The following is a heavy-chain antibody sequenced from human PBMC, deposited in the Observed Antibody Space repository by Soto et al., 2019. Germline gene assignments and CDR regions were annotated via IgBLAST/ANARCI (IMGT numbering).Heavy chain of an antibody. J-gene: IGHJ4*02. V-gene: IGHV5-51*01. CDR3: SRMGCGCDCYSALSLLFDY. CDR2: IYPGDSDT. CDR1: GYSFTSYW. D-gene: IGHD2-21*02. Sequence: GESLKISCKGSGYSFTSYWIGWVRQMPGKGMEWMGIIYPGDSDTRYSPSFQGLVNISADKSISTAYLQWSSMKASDTAMYYCSRMGCGCDCYSALSLLFDYWGQGTLVTVSS.